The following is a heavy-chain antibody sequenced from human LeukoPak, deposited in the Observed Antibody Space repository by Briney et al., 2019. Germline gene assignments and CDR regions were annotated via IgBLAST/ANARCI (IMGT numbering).Heavy chain of an antibody. J-gene: IGHJ4*02. CDR1: GGSLSGYY. CDR3: ARADYDFWSGYFKVRGLDY. D-gene: IGHD3-3*01. Sequence: PSETLSLTCAVYGGSLSGYYWSWIRQPPGKGLEWIGEINHSGSTNYNPSLKSRVTISVDTSKNQFSLKLSSVTAADTAVYYCARADYDFWSGYFKVRGLDYWGQGTLVTVSS. CDR2: INHSGST. V-gene: IGHV4-34*01.